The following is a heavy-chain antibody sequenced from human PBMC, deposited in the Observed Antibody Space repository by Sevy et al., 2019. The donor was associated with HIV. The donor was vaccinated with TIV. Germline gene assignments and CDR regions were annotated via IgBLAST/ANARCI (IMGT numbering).Heavy chain of an antibody. CDR3: AVQGIAAFDY. CDR1: GFTFSSYG. V-gene: IGHV3-30*03. Sequence: GGSLRLSCAASGFTFSSYGMQWVRQAPGKGLEWVTVISHDGNHKYFADSVKGRFNIFRDNSKNTLYLQMNSLRSEDTAVYYCAVQGIAAFDYWGQGTLVTVSS. D-gene: IGHD2-21*01. J-gene: IGHJ4*02. CDR2: ISHDGNHK.